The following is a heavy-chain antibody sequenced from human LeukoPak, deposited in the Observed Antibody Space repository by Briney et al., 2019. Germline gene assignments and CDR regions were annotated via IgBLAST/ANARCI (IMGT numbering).Heavy chain of an antibody. CDR1: GFTFSSYA. Sequence: PGRSLRLSCAASGFTFSSYAMHWVRQAPGKGLEWVSVISGSGGSTYYADSVKGRFTISRDNSKNTLYLQMNSLRAEDTAVYYCARRRGANHDALDIWGQGTMVTVSS. D-gene: IGHD2-8*01. V-gene: IGHV3-23*01. CDR2: ISGSGGST. CDR3: ARRRGANHDALDI. J-gene: IGHJ3*02.